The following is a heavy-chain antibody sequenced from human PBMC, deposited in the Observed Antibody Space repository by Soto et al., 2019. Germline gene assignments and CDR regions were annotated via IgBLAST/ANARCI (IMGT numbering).Heavy chain of an antibody. V-gene: IGHV1-69*13. J-gene: IGHJ4*02. CDR2: IIPIFGTA. CDR1: GGTFSSYA. CDR3: ARTELSLIYFDY. D-gene: IGHD3-16*02. Sequence: SVKVSCKASGGTFSSYAISWVRQAPGQGLEWMGGIIPIFGTANYAQKFQGRVTITADESTSTAYMELSSLRSEDTAVYYCARTELSLIYFDYWGQGTLVTVSS.